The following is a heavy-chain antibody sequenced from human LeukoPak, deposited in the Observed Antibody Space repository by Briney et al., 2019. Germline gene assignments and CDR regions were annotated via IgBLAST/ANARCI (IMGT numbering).Heavy chain of an antibody. J-gene: IGHJ6*03. V-gene: IGHV4-59*01. D-gene: IGHD5-12*01. CDR1: GSISGYY. CDR2: IYYSGST. CDR3: ARGMVATGFYYYYYMDV. Sequence: SETLSLTCTVSGSISGYYWSWIRQPPGKGLEWIGYIYYSGSTNYNPSLKSRVTISVDTSKNQFSLKLSSVTAADTAMYYCARGMVATGFYYYYYMDVWGKGTTVTVSS.